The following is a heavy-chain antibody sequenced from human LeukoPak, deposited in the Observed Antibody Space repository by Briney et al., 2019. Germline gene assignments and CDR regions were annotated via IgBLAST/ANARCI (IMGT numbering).Heavy chain of an antibody. D-gene: IGHD6-19*01. J-gene: IGHJ4*02. CDR3: ARVDSSGWYYFDY. CDR1: GFTFSSYA. CDR2: ISYDGRNK. Sequence: PGGSLRLSCAASGFTFSSYAMHWVRQAPGKGLEWVAVISYDGRNKYYADSVKGRFTISRDNSKNTLYLQMNSLRAEDTAVYYCARVDSSGWYYFDYWGQGTLVTVSS. V-gene: IGHV3-30*04.